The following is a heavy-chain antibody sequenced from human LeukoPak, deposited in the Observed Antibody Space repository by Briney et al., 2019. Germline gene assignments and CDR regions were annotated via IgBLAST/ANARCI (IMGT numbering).Heavy chain of an antibody. CDR1: GYTFTVYY. J-gene: IGHJ4*02. Sequence: ASVKVSCKASGYTFTVYYMHWVRQAPGQGLEWMGWINPNSGGTNYAQKFQGRVTMTRDTSISTAYMELSRLRSDDTAVYYCARVGKYYYDSSGYLQWGQGTLVTVSS. D-gene: IGHD3-22*01. V-gene: IGHV1-2*02. CDR2: INPNSGGT. CDR3: ARVGKYYYDSSGYLQ.